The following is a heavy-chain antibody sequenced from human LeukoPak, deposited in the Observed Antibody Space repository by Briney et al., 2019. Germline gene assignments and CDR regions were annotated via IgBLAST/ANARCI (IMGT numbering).Heavy chain of an antibody. Sequence: SETLSLTCTVPGYSISSGYYWGWIRPPPGKGLEWIRSIYHSGSTYYNPSLKSRVTISVDTSKNQFSLKLSSVTAADAAVYYCARDRVLWYYYYYMDVWGKGTTVTVSS. V-gene: IGHV4-38-2*02. J-gene: IGHJ6*03. CDR1: GYSISSGYY. CDR3: ARDRVLWYYYYYMDV. CDR2: IYHSGST.